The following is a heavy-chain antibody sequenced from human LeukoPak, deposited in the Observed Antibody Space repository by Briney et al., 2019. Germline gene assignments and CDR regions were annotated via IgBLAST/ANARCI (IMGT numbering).Heavy chain of an antibody. V-gene: IGHV1-3*01. CDR2: INAGNGNT. CDR3: ARARGGGGDCYHYGMDI. J-gene: IGHJ6*04. D-gene: IGHD2-21*01. CDR1: GYTFISYA. Sequence: GASVKVSCKASGYTFISYAIHWVRQAPGQRLEWMGWINAGNGNTKYSQNFQDRVTIYRDTSASTAYMELSSLRSEDTAVYYCARARGGGGDCYHYGMDIGGKGTTVTVSS.